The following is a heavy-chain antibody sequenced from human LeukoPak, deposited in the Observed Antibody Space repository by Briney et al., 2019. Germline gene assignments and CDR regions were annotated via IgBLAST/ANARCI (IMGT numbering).Heavy chain of an antibody. CDR3: ARIEGFCDSNRCSYYRHFGY. Sequence: SETLSLTCVVSGDSLNSRSYYWAWIRQSPGKGLEWIGTIYYTGSTFYNPSLKSRVTMSVDASKNHFSLMLNSMTAADTAVYYCARIEGFCDSNRCSYYRHFGYWGQGALVTVSS. V-gene: IGHV4-39*07. CDR1: GDSLNSRSYY. J-gene: IGHJ4*02. D-gene: IGHD2/OR15-2a*01. CDR2: IYYTGST.